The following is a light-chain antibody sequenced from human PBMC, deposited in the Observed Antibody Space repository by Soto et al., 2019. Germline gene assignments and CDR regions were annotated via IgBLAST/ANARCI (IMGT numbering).Light chain of an antibody. CDR3: QQLSRYPLT. Sequence: DIQLTQSPSVLSASVGDTVTITCRASQALSNYLAWYQQKPGKAPDLLIYSASTLQSGVPSRFSGSGYETEFSITIRALQPEDFATYYCQQLSRYPLTFGGGTKVDIK. J-gene: IGKJ4*01. V-gene: IGKV1-9*01. CDR2: SAS. CDR1: QALSNY.